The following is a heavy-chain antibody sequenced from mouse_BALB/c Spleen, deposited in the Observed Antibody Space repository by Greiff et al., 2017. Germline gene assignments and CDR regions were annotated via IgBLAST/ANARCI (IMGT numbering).Heavy chain of an antibody. Sequence: QVQLQQSGAELVRPGVSVKISCKGSGYTFTDYAMHWVKQSHAKSLEWIGVISTYYGDASYNQKFKGKATMTVDKSSSTAYMELARLTSEDSAIYYCAKGAYYYGSSYYAMDYWGQGTSGTVSS. CDR2: ISTYYGDA. CDR1: GYTFTDYA. D-gene: IGHD1-1*01. CDR3: AKGAYYYGSSYYAMDY. J-gene: IGHJ4*01. V-gene: IGHV1S137*01.